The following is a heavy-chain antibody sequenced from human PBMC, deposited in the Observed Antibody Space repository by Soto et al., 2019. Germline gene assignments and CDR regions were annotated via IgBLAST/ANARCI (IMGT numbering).Heavy chain of an antibody. V-gene: IGHV1-46*01. CDR1: GYNFVSNH. Sequence: QVQLVQSGAAVREPGASVKVSCKTSGYNFVSNHIHWMRQTPAQGLEWMGIINPIDGSISYAQKFRGRVTVTRDTPTSSVYMELRGLPPADTAVYFCARDLFGSWTIDYWGPGTLVTVSS. CDR2: INPIDGSI. CDR3: ARDLFGSWTIDY. J-gene: IGHJ4*02. D-gene: IGHD6-13*01.